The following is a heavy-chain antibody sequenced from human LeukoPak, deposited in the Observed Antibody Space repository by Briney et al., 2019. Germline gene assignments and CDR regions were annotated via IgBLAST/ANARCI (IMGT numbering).Heavy chain of an antibody. CDR1: GFTVSSNF. CDR2: IYSGGNT. Sequence: PGGSLRLSCAASGFTVSSNFMSWVRQAPGVGLEWVSVIYSGGNTYYSDSVRDRFTISRDNSKNTLYLQMNSLRAEDTAVYYCARGPYSLGGLDIWGQGTVVTVSS. CDR3: ARGPYSLGGLDI. D-gene: IGHD3-16*02. V-gene: IGHV3-53*01. J-gene: IGHJ3*02.